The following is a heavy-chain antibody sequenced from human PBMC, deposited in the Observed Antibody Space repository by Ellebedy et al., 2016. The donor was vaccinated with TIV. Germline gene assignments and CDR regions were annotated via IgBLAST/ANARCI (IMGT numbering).Heavy chain of an antibody. CDR3: AILYGIDAFEI. D-gene: IGHD2-8*01. CDR2: IDPGDSYN. Sequence: GESLKISCKGSGYSFTNYYISWVRQMPGKGLEWMGRIDPGDSYNIYRPSFQGHVTISADKAISTAYLQWSSLRASDTAMYFCAILYGIDAFEIWGQGTMVTVSS. V-gene: IGHV5-10-1*01. CDR1: GYSFTNYY. J-gene: IGHJ3*02.